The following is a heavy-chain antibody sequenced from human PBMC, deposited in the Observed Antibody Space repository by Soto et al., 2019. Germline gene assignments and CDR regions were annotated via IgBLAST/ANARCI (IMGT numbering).Heavy chain of an antibody. CDR3: ASIAVAGTSWRAWFDP. Sequence: RGESLKISCKGSGYSFTSYWIGWVRQMPGKGLEWMGIIYPGDSDTRYSPSFQGQVTISADKSISTAYLQWSSLKASDTAMYYCASIAVAGTSWRAWFDPWGQGTLVTVSS. CDR2: IYPGDSDT. CDR1: GYSFTSYW. D-gene: IGHD6-19*01. J-gene: IGHJ5*02. V-gene: IGHV5-51*01.